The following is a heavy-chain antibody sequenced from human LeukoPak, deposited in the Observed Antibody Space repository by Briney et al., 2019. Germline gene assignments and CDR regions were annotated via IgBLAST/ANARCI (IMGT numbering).Heavy chain of an antibody. CDR1: GFTFSSYA. V-gene: IGHV3-23*01. J-gene: IGHJ4*02. Sequence: PGGSLRFSCAASGFTFSSYAMSWVRQAPGKGLEWVSVINDIGGSTYYADSVKGRFTISRDNSKNTLYLQMNSLRAEDTAVYYCAKYVCSSTSCYRSFDYWGQGTLVTVSS. CDR2: INDIGGST. CDR3: AKYVCSSTSCYRSFDY. D-gene: IGHD2-2*01.